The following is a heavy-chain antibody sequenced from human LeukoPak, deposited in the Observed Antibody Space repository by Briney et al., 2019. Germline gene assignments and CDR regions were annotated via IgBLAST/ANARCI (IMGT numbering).Heavy chain of an antibody. CDR3: VSQLVHGFDY. V-gene: IGHV3-30*03. CDR2: ISYDGSNK. CDR1: GFTFSSYG. Sequence: LVESGGGVVQPGRSLRLSCVASGFTFSSYGIHWVRQAPGKGLEWVALISYDGSNKYYADSVKGRFTISRDNSKNTLYLQMNSLRAEDTAVYYCVSQLVHGFDYWGQGTLVTVSS. D-gene: IGHD6-6*01. J-gene: IGHJ4*02.